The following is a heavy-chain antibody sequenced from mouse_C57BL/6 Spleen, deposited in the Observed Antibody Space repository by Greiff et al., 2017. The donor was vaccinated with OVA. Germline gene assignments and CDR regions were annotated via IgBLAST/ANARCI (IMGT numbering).Heavy chain of an antibody. CDR1: GFTFSDYG. J-gene: IGHJ1*03. V-gene: IGHV5-17*01. Sequence: EVQRVESGGGLVKPGGSLKLSCAASGFTFSDYGMHWVRQAPEKGLEWVAYISSGSSTIYYADTVKGRFTISRDNAKNTLFLQMTRLRSEDTAMYYCASYGSSYWYFDVWGTGTTVTVSS. D-gene: IGHD1-1*01. CDR2: ISSGSSTI. CDR3: ASYGSSYWYFDV.